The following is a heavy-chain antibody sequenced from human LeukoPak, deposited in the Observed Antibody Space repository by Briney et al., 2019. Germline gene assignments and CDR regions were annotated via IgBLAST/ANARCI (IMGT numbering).Heavy chain of an antibody. Sequence: ASVKVSCKASGYTFTSYAMNWVRQAPGQGLEWMGWINTNTGNPTYAQGFTGRFVFSLDTSVSTAYLQISSLKAEDTAVYYCAREGPNYDTLNWFDPWGQGTLVTVSS. D-gene: IGHD3-9*01. V-gene: IGHV7-4-1*02. J-gene: IGHJ5*02. CDR3: AREGPNYDTLNWFDP. CDR1: GYTFTSYA. CDR2: INTNTGNP.